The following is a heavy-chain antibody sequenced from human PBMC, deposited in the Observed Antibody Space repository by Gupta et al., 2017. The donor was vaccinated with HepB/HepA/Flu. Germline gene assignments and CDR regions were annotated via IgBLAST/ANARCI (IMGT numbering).Heavy chain of an antibody. CDR3: ARQASGSQNWFDP. Sequence: QLQLQESGPGLVKPSETLSLTCSVSGGSINSSSYFWGWIRQPPGKGLEWIGNIYFSGRTYYNPSLKSRVTISVDTSKNQFSLKLNSVTAADTALYFCARQASGSQNWFDPWGQGTLVTVSS. V-gene: IGHV4-39*01. D-gene: IGHD3-10*01. CDR1: GGSINSSSYF. CDR2: IYFSGRT. J-gene: IGHJ5*01.